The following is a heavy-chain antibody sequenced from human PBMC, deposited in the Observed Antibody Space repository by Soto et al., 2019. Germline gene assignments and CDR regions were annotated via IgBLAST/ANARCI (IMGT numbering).Heavy chain of an antibody. J-gene: IGHJ2*01. D-gene: IGHD3-10*01. CDR3: ARESLSPHCDGSGSYWYIDL. V-gene: IGHV3-7*01. CDR1: GFTFSSYY. CDR2: IKPDGSEK. Sequence: EVQLVESGGGLVQPGGSLRLSCAASGFTFSSYYMSWVRQAPGKGLEWVANIKPDGSEKYYVDSVKGRFTISRDNAKNSLYLQMNSLRAEDTGVYYCARESLSPHCDGSGSYWYIDLWGRGTLVTVSS.